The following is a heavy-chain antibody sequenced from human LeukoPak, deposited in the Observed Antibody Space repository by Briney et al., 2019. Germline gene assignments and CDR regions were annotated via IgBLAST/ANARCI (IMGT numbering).Heavy chain of an antibody. CDR3: ARHTTTYYYDSSGYPGDAFDI. CDR2: IYYSGST. J-gene: IGHJ3*02. D-gene: IGHD3-22*01. V-gene: IGHV4-39*01. Sequence: PSETLSLTCTVSGGSISSSSYYWGWIRQPPGKGLEWIGSIYYSGSTYYNPSLKSRVTISVDTSKNQFSLKLSSVTAADTAVYYCARHTTTYYYDSSGYPGDAFDIWGQGTMVTVSS. CDR1: GGSISSSSYY.